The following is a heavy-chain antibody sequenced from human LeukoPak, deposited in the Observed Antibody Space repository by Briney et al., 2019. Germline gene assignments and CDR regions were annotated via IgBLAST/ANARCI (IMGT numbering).Heavy chain of an antibody. CDR1: GFTFSSYG. V-gene: IGHV3-30*03. CDR2: ISYDGSNK. D-gene: IGHD3-22*01. J-gene: IGHJ1*01. CDR3: AVGPYYYESSGYLPAEYFQH. Sequence: GGSLRLSCAASGFTFSSYGMHWVRQAPGKGLEWVAVISYDGSNKYYADSVKGRFTISRDNAKNSLYLQMNSLRAEDTAVYYCAVGPYYYESSGYLPAEYFQHWGQGTLVTVSS.